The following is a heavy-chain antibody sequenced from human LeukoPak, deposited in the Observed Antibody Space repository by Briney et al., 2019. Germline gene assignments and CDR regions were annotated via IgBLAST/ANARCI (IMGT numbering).Heavy chain of an antibody. Sequence: GGSLRLSCGASGFTFSNYAMYWVRQAPGKGLEWVSGLTGRGDSAYYADSVKGRFTISRDNSKNTLYLEMNSLRADDTAVYYCAKKGNTISFFDPWGQGTLVTVSS. CDR1: GFTFSNYA. CDR3: AKKGNTISFFDP. V-gene: IGHV3-23*01. CDR2: LTGRGDSA. J-gene: IGHJ5*02. D-gene: IGHD1-1*01.